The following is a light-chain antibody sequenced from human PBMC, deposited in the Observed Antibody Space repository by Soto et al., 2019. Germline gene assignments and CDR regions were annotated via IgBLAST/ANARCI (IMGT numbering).Light chain of an antibody. V-gene: IGKV3-11*01. Sequence: EIVLTQSPGTLSLSPGERATLSCRASQSVSNDLAWYQQKPGQSPRLLIYDASNRATDIPARFSGSGSGTDFTLTISGLEPEDFAVYYCQQRHNWPLTFGGGTKVEIK. CDR3: QQRHNWPLT. CDR1: QSVSND. CDR2: DAS. J-gene: IGKJ4*01.